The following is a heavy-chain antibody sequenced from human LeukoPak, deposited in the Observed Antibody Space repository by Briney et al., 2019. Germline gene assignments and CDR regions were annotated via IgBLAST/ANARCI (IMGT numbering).Heavy chain of an antibody. J-gene: IGHJ4*02. CDR2: ISYDGSNK. Sequence: GGSLRLSCAASGFTFSSYAMHWVRQAPGKGLEWVAVISYDGSNKYYADSVKGRFTIYRDNSKNTLYLQMNSLRAEDTAVYYCARENSGSYYFDYWGQGTLVTVSS. CDR3: ARENSGSYYFDY. D-gene: IGHD1-26*01. V-gene: IGHV3-30-3*01. CDR1: GFTFSSYA.